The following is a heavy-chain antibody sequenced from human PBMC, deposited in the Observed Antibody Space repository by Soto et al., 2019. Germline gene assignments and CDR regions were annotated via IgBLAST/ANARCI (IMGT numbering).Heavy chain of an antibody. CDR2: ISAYIGNT. J-gene: IGHJ4*02. V-gene: IGHV1-18*01. CDR1: GYTFTSYG. CDR3: AKDDPVYSSSSGFDY. D-gene: IGHD6-6*01. Sequence: QVQLVQSGAEVKKPGASVKVSCKASGYTFTSYGISWVRQAPGQGLEWMGWISAYIGNTNYAQKLQGRGTMTTDTSTSTAFMELRSLRSDDTAVYYCAKDDPVYSSSSGFDYWGQGTLVTVSS.